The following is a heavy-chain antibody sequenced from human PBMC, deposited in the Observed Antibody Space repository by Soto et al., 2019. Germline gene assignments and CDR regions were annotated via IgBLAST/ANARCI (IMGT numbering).Heavy chain of an antibody. V-gene: IGHV1-2*02. CDR2: INAHSGGT. J-gene: IGHJ5*02. D-gene: IGHD6-6*01. CDR1: GFSFTGYY. CDR3: AKDLTRQLAYWLDP. Sequence: ASVKVSCKASGFSFTGYYIHWLRQAPGQGLEWRGWINAHSGGTEYAQKFQVRVTLTRATSIATAYLTLTSLTSDDTALYYCAKDLTRQLAYWLDPWGQGTQVTVSS.